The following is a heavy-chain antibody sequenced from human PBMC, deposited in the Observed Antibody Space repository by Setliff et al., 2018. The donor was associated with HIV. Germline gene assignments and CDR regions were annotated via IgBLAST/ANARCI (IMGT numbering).Heavy chain of an antibody. D-gene: IGHD7-27*01. Sequence: ASVKVSCKSSGYTFNDYFIHWVRQVPGQGLEWMGWINPNSGATNYAQTVQGRVTMTRDTSVSKAYMELSRLRSDDTAVYYCARDRTPQNGGSLGYYYMDVWGKGTTVTVSS. V-gene: IGHV1-2*02. CDR2: INPNSGAT. J-gene: IGHJ6*03. CDR3: ARDRTPQNGGSLGYYYMDV. CDR1: GYTFNDYF.